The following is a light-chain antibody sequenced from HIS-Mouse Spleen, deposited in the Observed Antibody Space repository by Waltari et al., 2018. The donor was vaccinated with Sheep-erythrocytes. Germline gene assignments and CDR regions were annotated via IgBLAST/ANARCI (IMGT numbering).Light chain of an antibody. Sequence: QSALTQPASVSGSPGQSITISCTGTSSDVGSYNFVSWYQQPPGKAPKLMIYEGSKRPSGVSNRFSGSKSGNTASLTISGLQAEDEADYYCCSYAGSSTPWVFGGGTKLTVL. CDR3: CSYAGSSTPWV. V-gene: IGLV2-23*01. CDR2: EGS. J-gene: IGLJ3*02. CDR1: SSDVGSYNF.